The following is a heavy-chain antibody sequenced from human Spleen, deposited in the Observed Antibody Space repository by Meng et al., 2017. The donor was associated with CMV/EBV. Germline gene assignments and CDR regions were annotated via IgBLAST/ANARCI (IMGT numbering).Heavy chain of an antibody. Sequence: WIRQAPGKGLEWVSYISSSGSTIYYADSVKGRFTISRDNAKNSLYLQMNSLRAEDTAVYYCARDSYITIFGVVNLPYYYYYYGMDVWGQGTTVTVSS. CDR2: ISSSGSTI. D-gene: IGHD3-3*01. J-gene: IGHJ6*02. CDR3: ARDSYITIFGVVNLPYYYYYYGMDV. V-gene: IGHV3-11*01.